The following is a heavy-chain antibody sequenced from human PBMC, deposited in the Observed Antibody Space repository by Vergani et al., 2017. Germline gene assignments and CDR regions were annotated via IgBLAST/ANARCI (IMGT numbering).Heavy chain of an antibody. CDR1: GGSISSGSYY. V-gene: IGHV4-61*02. CDR3: ARVEGSSWHKPAYNWFDP. Sequence: QVQLQESGPGLVKPSQTLSLTCTVSGGSISSGSYYWSWIRQPAGKGLEWIGRIYHSGSTYYNPSLKSRVTISVDTSKNQFSLKLSSVTAADTAVYYCARVEGSSWHKPAYNWFDPWGQGTLVTVSS. D-gene: IGHD6-13*01. J-gene: IGHJ5*02. CDR2: IYHSGST.